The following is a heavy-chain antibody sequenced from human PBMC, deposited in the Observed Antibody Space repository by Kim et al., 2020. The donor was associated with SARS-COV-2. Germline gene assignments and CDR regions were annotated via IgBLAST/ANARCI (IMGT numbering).Heavy chain of an antibody. CDR3: ARDHIVVVPAAVGGGRLRYYGMDV. D-gene: IGHD2-2*01. CDR2: ISSSGSTI. Sequence: GGSLRLSCAASGFTFSSYEMNWGRQAPGKGLEWVSYISSSGSTIYYADPVKGRFTTSRDNATNSLYLKMNSLRAEETAVYYCARDHIVVVPAAVGGGRLRYYGMDVWGQGTTVTVSS. V-gene: IGHV3-48*03. CDR1: GFTFSSYE. J-gene: IGHJ6*02.